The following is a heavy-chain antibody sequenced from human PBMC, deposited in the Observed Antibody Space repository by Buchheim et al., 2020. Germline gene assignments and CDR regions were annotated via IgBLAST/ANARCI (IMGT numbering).Heavy chain of an antibody. V-gene: IGHV3-23*01. D-gene: IGHD3-10*01. Sequence: EVQLLESGGGLVQPGGSLRLSCAASGFTFSNYAMSWVRQAPGKGLEWVSDITTSGGSTNYADSVKGRFTISRDNSKNTLYLQMNSLRAEDTAVYRCAKDRYGSGSYCLDYWGQGIL. CDR1: GFTFSNYA. J-gene: IGHJ4*02. CDR2: ITTSGGST. CDR3: AKDRYGSGSYCLDY.